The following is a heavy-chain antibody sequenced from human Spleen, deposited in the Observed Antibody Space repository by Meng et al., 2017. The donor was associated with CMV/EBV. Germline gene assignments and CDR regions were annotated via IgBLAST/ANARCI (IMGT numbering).Heavy chain of an antibody. CDR3: ARAPRILTGYYTSWFDP. V-gene: IGHV4-34*01. J-gene: IGHJ5*02. Sequence: GGSFSSYYWSWIRQPPGKGLEWIGEINHSGSTNYNPSLKSRVTISVDTSKNQFSLKLRSVTAADTAVYYCARAPRILTGYYTSWFDPWGQGTLVTVSS. CDR2: INHSGST. D-gene: IGHD3-9*01. CDR1: GGSFSSYY.